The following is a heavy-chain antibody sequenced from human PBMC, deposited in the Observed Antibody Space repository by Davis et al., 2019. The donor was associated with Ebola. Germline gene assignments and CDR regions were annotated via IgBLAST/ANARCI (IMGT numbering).Heavy chain of an antibody. V-gene: IGHV1-18*04. CDR2: ISAYNGNT. J-gene: IGHJ4*02. CDR1: GYTFTSYG. CDR3: AKTPGWGQQLVLDGNYFDY. D-gene: IGHD6-13*01. Sequence: AASVKVSCKASGYTFTSYGISWVRQAPGQGLEWMGWISAYNGNTNYAQKFQGRVTMTRDTSTSTVYMELSSLRSEDTAVYYCAKTPGWGQQLVLDGNYFDYWGQGTLVTVSS.